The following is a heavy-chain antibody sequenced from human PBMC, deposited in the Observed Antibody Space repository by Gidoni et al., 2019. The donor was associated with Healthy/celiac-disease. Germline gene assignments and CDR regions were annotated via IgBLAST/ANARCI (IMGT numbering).Heavy chain of an antibody. J-gene: IGHJ5*02. CDR3: ARDQTGYWGRNRWFDP. V-gene: IGHV3-30*04. D-gene: IGHD7-27*01. Sequence: QVQLVESGGGVVQPGRSLRLSCAASGFTFSSYAMHWVRQAPGKGLEWVAVISYDGSNKYYADSVKGRFTISRDNSKNTLYLQMNSLRAEDTAVYYCARDQTGYWGRNRWFDPWGQGTLVTVSS. CDR2: ISYDGSNK. CDR1: GFTFSSYA.